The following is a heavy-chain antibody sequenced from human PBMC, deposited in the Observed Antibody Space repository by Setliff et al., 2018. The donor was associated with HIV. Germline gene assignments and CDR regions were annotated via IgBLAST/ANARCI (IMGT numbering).Heavy chain of an antibody. CDR3: ARDAACPQGICYTGYFDL. J-gene: IGHJ2*01. CDR2: IIPHFGSA. CDR1: GGTFTGDA. D-gene: IGHD2-8*01. Sequence: SVKVSCKASGGTFTGDAITWVRQAPGQGLEWMGGIIPHFGSANYPQRFQSRVTMTADESMTTAYMELNSLRSDDTAVYFCARDAACPQGICYTGYFDLWGRGTLVTVSS. V-gene: IGHV1-69*13.